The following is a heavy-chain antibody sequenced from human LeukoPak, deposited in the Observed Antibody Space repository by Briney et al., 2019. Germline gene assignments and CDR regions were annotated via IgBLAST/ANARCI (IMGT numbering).Heavy chain of an antibody. J-gene: IGHJ4*02. CDR3: ARDPGYSYAMDF. D-gene: IGHD5-18*01. CDR2: ISWGSNVI. CDR1: GFAFSTYS. Sequence: GGSLRLSCTASGFAFSTYSMNWVRQAPGKGLEWLSYISWGSNVIYYADSVKGRFTTSRDDAKNSLYLQMNSLTDEDTAVYYCARDPGYSYAMDFWGRGTLVTVSS. V-gene: IGHV3-48*02.